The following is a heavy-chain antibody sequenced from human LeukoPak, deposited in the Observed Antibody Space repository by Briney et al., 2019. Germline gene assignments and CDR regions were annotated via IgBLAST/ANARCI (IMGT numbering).Heavy chain of an antibody. Sequence: ASVKVSCKVSGYTLTELSMHWMRQAPGKGLEWMGGFDPEDGETIYAQKFQGRVTMTEDTSTDTAYMELSSLRSEDTAVYYCARSPYYYGSGSHEDYWGQGTLVTVSS. CDR1: GYTLTELS. D-gene: IGHD3-10*01. J-gene: IGHJ4*02. V-gene: IGHV1-24*01. CDR3: ARSPYYYGSGSHEDY. CDR2: FDPEDGET.